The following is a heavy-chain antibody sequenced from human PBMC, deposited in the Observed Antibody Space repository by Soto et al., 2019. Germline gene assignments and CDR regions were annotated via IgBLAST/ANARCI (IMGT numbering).Heavy chain of an antibody. Sequence: QLQLQESGPGLVKPSETLSLTCTVSGGSISSSSYYWGWIRQPPGKGLEWIGSIYYSGSTYYNPSLKSGVTISVDTSKNQFSLKLSSVTAADTAVYYCARVVSGYRLNYYYYGMDVWGQGTTVTVSS. D-gene: IGHD3-22*01. V-gene: IGHV4-39*01. J-gene: IGHJ6*02. CDR3: ARVVSGYRLNYYYYGMDV. CDR1: GGSISSSSYY. CDR2: IYYSGST.